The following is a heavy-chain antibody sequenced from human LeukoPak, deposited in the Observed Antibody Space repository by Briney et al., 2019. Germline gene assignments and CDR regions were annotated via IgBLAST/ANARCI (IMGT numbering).Heavy chain of an antibody. CDR2: ISYDGGNK. D-gene: IGHD2-21*02. J-gene: IGHJ4*02. Sequence: GGSLRLSCAASGFTFSSYGMHWVRQAPGKGLEWVAVISYDGGNKYYADSVKGRFTISRDNSKNTLYLQMNSLRAEDTAVYHCAKVWVTASTFDYWGQGTLVTVSS. CDR1: GFTFSSYG. CDR3: AKVWVTASTFDY. V-gene: IGHV3-30*18.